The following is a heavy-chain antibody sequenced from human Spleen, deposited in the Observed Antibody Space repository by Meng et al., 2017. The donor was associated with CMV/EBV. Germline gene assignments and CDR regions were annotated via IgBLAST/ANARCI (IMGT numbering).Heavy chain of an antibody. D-gene: IGHD1-26*01. CDR1: DYTFTSYG. CDR3: TRWEGSLSAFDI. CDR2: ITPYNGNT. J-gene: IGHJ3*02. Sequence: ASVKVSCKASDYTFTSYGISWVRQAPGQGLEWVGWITPYNGNTNYAQKLQGRVTMTTDTSTNTAYMELRSLRSDDTAVYYCTRWEGSLSAFDIWGQGTLVTVSS. V-gene: IGHV1-18*01.